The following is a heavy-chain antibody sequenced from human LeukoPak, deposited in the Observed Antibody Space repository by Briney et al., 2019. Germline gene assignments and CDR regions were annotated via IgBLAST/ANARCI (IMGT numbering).Heavy chain of an antibody. J-gene: IGHJ5*02. CDR2: INHSGST. Sequence: PSETLSLTCAVYGGSFSGYYWSWTRQPPGKGLEWIGEINHSGSTNYNPSLKSRVTISVDTSKNQFSLKLSSVTAADTAVYYCARGRWGLLWFGDRPTNWFDPWGQGTLVTVSS. CDR3: ARGRWGLLWFGDRPTNWFDP. CDR1: GGSFSGYY. D-gene: IGHD3-10*01. V-gene: IGHV4-34*01.